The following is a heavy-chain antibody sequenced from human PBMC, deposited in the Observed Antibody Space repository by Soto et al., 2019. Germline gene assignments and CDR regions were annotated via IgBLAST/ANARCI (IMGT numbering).Heavy chain of an antibody. CDR1: GFSLSTSGVG. CDR2: IYWDDDK. J-gene: IGHJ5*02. V-gene: IGHV2-5*02. D-gene: IGHD3-9*01. CDR3: AHGHPHYDILAGAPSAGDFCDP. Sequence: QITLKESGPTLVKPTQTLTLTCTFSGFSLSTSGVGVGWLRQPPGKALEWLALIYWDDDKRYSPSLKRRLTITNATSTNQLVLTITYMDPVDAATYSCAHGHPHYDILAGAPSAGDFCDPGCEGTLVIVFS.